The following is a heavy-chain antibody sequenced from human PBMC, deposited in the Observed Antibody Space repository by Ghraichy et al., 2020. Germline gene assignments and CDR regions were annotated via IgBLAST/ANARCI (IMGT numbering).Heavy chain of an antibody. D-gene: IGHD3-10*01. J-gene: IGHJ4*02. CDR2: INAGNGNT. V-gene: IGHV1-3*01. CDR3: ARAPPFGPGVEKVIYYFDY. Sequence: ASVKVSCKASGYTFTSYAMHWVRQAPGQRLEWMGWINAGNGNTKYSQKFQGRVTITRDTSASTAYMELSRLRSEDTAVYYCARAPPFGPGVEKVIYYFDYWGQGTLVTVSS. CDR1: GYTFTSYA.